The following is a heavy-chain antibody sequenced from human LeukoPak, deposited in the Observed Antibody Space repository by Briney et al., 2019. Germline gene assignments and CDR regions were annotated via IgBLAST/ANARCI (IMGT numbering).Heavy chain of an antibody. Sequence: SETLSLTCAVYGGSFSGYYWSWIRQPPGKGLEWIGEINQSGSTNYNPSLKSRVTISVDTSKNQFSLKLSSVTAADTAVYYCARGGAVTTRFPFDYWGQGTLVTVSS. CDR3: ARGGAVTTRFPFDY. D-gene: IGHD4-17*01. CDR2: INQSGST. V-gene: IGHV4-34*01. CDR1: GGSFSGYY. J-gene: IGHJ4*02.